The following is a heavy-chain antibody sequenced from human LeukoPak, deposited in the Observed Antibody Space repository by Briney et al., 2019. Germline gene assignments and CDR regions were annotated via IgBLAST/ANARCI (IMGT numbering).Heavy chain of an antibody. V-gene: IGHV5-51*01. CDR3: ARHLGYNYGNFDY. D-gene: IGHD5-18*01. CDR1: GYSFTNYW. CDR2: IYPGDSDT. Sequence: GESLKISCKVSGYSFTNYWIGWVRQMPGKGLEWMGIIYPGDSDTRYSPSFQGQVTISADKSVSTAYLQWSSLKASNTAMYYCARHLGYNYGNFDYWGQGTLVTVSS. J-gene: IGHJ4*02.